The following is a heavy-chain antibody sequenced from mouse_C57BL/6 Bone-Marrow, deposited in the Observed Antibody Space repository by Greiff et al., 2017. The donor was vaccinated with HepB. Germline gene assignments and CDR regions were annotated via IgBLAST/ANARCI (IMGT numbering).Heavy chain of an antibody. CDR1: GYAFTNYL. J-gene: IGHJ4*01. CDR2: INPGSGGT. D-gene: IGHD2-10*01. Sequence: QVQLQQSGAELVRPGTSVKVSCKASGYAFTNYLIEWVKQRPGQGLEWIGVINPGSGGTNYNVKFKGKATLTADKSSRTAYMQLSSLTSEDSAVYFCALPLHAMDYWGQGTSVTVSS. V-gene: IGHV1-54*01. CDR3: ALPLHAMDY.